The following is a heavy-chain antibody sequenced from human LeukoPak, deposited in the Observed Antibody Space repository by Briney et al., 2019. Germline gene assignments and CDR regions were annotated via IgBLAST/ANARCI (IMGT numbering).Heavy chain of an antibody. Sequence: GGSLRLSCVASGFTFSDYAMSWVRQAPGKGLEWVSGISGSGRTTYYADSVKGRFTISRDNSKDTLYLQMNSLSAEETAVYFCAKHLEVGNRAHDIWGQGTMVTVSS. CDR2: ISGSGRTT. D-gene: IGHD3-22*01. V-gene: IGHV3-23*01. CDR1: GFTFSDYA. J-gene: IGHJ3*02. CDR3: AKHLEVGNRAHDI.